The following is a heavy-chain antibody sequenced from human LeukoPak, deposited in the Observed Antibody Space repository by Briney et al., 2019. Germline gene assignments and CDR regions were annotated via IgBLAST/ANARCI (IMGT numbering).Heavy chain of an antibody. CDR3: AASHPADYGGNGPDDY. D-gene: IGHD4-17*01. CDR1: GFTFSSYA. CDR2: ISGSGGST. J-gene: IGHJ4*02. Sequence: QSGGSLRLSCAASGFTFSSYAMSWVRQAPGKGLEWVSAISGSGGSTYYADSVKGRFTISRDNSKNTLYLQMNSLRAEDTALYYCAASHPADYGGNGPDDYWGQGTLVTVSS. V-gene: IGHV3-23*01.